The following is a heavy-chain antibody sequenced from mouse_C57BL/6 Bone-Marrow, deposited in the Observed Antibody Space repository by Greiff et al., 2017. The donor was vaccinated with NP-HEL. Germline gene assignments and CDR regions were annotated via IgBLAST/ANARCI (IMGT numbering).Heavy chain of an antibody. CDR3: ARDYYSNWGY. J-gene: IGHJ2*01. V-gene: IGHV1-55*01. Sequence: VQLQQPGAELVKPGASVTMSRKASAYTFTSYWITWVKQRPGQGLEWIGDIYPGSGSTNYNEKFKSKATLTVDTSSSTAYMQLSSLTSEDSAVYYCARDYYSNWGYWGQGTTLTVSS. CDR1: AYTFTSYW. D-gene: IGHD2-5*01. CDR2: IYPGSGST.